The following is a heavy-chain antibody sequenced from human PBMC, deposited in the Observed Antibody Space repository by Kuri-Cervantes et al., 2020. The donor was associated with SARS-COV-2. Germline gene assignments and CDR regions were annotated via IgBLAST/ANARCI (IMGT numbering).Heavy chain of an antibody. D-gene: IGHD1-1*01. Sequence: ASVKVSCKASGYTFTGYYMHWVRQAPGQGLEWMGIINPSGGSTSYAQKFQGRVTMTRDTSTSTVYMELSSLRSEDTAVYYCARDQVGGGKTWAGYMDVWGKGTTVTVSS. CDR3: ARDQVGGGKTWAGYMDV. CDR2: INPSGGST. CDR1: GYTFTGYY. V-gene: IGHV1-46*01. J-gene: IGHJ6*03.